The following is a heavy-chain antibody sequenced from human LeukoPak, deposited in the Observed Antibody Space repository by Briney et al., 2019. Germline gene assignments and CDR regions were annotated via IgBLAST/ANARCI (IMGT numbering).Heavy chain of an antibody. Sequence: SQTLSLTCAISGDSVSNNNYAWNWIRQSPSRGLEWLGRTYYRSQWHNDYARSVMGRISVDPDRSKNQLSLHLSSVTPEETVVYCCAGGYAFDVCGQGTMVTVSS. CDR3: AGGYAFDV. J-gene: IGHJ3*01. CDR2: TYYRSQWHN. CDR1: GDSVSNNNYA. V-gene: IGHV6-1*01.